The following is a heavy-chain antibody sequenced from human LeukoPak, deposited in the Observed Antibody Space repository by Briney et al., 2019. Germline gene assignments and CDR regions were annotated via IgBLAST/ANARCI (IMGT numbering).Heavy chain of an antibody. CDR1: GFTFRSYW. D-gene: IGHD1-26*01. CDR3: ARDKIVGASKFDY. V-gene: IGHV3-7*01. J-gene: IGHJ4*02. CDR2: IKQDGSEK. Sequence: GGSLRLSCAASGFTFRSYWMTWFRQAPGKGLEWVANIKQDGSEKYYVDSVKGRFTISRDNAKNSLYLQMNSLRAEDTAIYYCARDKIVGASKFDYWGQGTLVTVSP.